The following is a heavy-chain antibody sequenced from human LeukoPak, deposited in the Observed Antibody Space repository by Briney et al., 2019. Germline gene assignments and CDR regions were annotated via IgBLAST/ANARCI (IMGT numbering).Heavy chain of an antibody. CDR2: VNHSGNT. CDR3: ARGRSIAAAGATFDY. V-gene: IGHV4-34*01. D-gene: IGHD6-13*01. CDR1: GGSFSGYY. J-gene: IGHJ4*02. Sequence: SETLSLTCAVYGGSFSGYYWSWIRQPPGKGLEWIGEVNHSGNTNSNPSLKSRVTISVDTSKNQFSLKLSSVTAADTAVYYCARGRSIAAAGATFDYWGQGTLVTVSS.